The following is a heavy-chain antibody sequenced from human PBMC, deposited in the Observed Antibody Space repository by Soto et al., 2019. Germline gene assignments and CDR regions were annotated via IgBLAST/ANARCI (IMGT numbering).Heavy chain of an antibody. Sequence: GASVKVSCKASGYTFTTYFMHWVRQAPGHGLEWMGIINPSSGGTSYAQKFQGRVTMTRDTSTSAVHMELSSLRSEDTAVYYCAREKRDSALDYWGQGTLVTVSS. CDR3: AREKRDSALDY. CDR1: GYTFTTYF. J-gene: IGHJ4*02. CDR2: INPSSGGT. V-gene: IGHV1-46*01.